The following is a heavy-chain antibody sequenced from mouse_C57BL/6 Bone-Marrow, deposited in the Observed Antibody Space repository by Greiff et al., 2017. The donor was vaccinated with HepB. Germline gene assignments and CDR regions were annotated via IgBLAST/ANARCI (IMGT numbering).Heavy chain of an antibody. CDR1: GFTFSSYA. Sequence: EVKVVESGGGLVKPGGSLKLSCAASGFTFSSYAMSWVRQTPEKRLEWVATISDGGSYTYYPDNVKGRFTISRDNAKNNLYLQMSHLKSEDTAMYYCARDGDYDYDWFAYWGQGTLVTVSA. CDR3: ARDGDYDYDWFAY. J-gene: IGHJ3*01. CDR2: ISDGGSYT. D-gene: IGHD2-4*01. V-gene: IGHV5-4*01.